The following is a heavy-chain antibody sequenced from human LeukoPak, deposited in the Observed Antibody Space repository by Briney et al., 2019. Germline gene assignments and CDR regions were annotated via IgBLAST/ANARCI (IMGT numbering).Heavy chain of an antibody. CDR3: AKSLWFGELFSPLDY. V-gene: IGHV3-30*18. Sequence: HPGRSLRLSCAASGFTFSSYGMHWVRQAPGKGLEWVAVISYDGSNKYYADSVKGRFTISRDNSKNTLYLQMNSLRAEDTAVYYCAKSLWFGELFSPLDYWGQGTLVTVSS. CDR2: ISYDGSNK. CDR1: GFTFSSYG. J-gene: IGHJ4*02. D-gene: IGHD3-10*01.